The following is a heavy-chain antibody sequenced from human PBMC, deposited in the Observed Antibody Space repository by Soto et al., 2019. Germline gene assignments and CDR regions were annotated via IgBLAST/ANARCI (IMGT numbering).Heavy chain of an antibody. Sequence: SETLSLNCTHSGGTISCYYWSWIRQPPGTGQEWIGYIYYNGSTNYNPSLRRRVTIEVDKSKNQFSLKLSSVSAADTAVYYCASSIAVAGTEGGGFDYWGKGILVTVSS. CDR1: GGTISCYY. CDR2: IYYNGST. V-gene: IGHV4-59*08. D-gene: IGHD6-19*01. CDR3: ASSIAVAGTEGGGFDY. J-gene: IGHJ4*02.